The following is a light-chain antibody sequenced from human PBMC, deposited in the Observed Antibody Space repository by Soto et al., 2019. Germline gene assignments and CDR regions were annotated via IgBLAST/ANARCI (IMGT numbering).Light chain of an antibody. V-gene: IGKV1-5*01. CDR1: QSITNW. J-gene: IGKJ3*01. CDR2: DAS. CDR3: QQYNSYSRT. Sequence: IQMTQSPSTLSASVGDRVTITCRASQSITNWLAWYQQKPGKAPKLLIYDASSLKSGVPSRFSGSGSGTEFTLTISSLQPDDFATYYCQQYNSYSRTFGPGTKVDIK.